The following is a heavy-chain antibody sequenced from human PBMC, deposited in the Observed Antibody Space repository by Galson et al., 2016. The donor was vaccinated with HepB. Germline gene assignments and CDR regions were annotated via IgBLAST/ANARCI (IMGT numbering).Heavy chain of an antibody. J-gene: IGHJ1*01. D-gene: IGHD6-19*01. CDR2: ISGSGGST. V-gene: IGHV3-23*01. CDR3: VAGKEYFQH. Sequence: SLRLSCAASGFTFSSYAMSWVRQAPGKGLEWVSIISGSGGSTYYADSVKGRFTISRDNSKNTLYLQMNSLRAEDTAVYYCVAGKEYFQHWGQGTLVTVSS. CDR1: GFTFSSYA.